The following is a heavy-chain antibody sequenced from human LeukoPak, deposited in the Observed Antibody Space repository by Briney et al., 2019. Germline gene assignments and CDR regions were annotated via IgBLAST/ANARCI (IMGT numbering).Heavy chain of an antibody. CDR2: INPNSGGT. J-gene: IGHJ6*03. CDR1: GYTFTSYD. CDR3: ARDQHIVVVPAAIGYYYYYMDV. D-gene: IGHD2-2*02. Sequence: ASVKVSCKASGYTFTSYDINWVRQATGQGLEWMGWINPNSGGTNYAQKFQGRVTMTRDTSISTAYMELSRLRSDDTAVYYCARDQHIVVVPAAIGYYYYYMDVWGKGTTVTVSS. V-gene: IGHV1-2*02.